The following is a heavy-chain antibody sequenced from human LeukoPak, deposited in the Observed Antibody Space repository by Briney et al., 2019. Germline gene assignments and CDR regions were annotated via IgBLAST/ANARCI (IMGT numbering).Heavy chain of an antibody. CDR2: IKQDGSER. D-gene: IGHD1-26*01. CDR3: ARGSGDYYIC. CDR1: GFTFSTYW. Sequence: PGGSLRLSFAASGFTFSTYWMSWVRPAPGKGLEWVANIKQDGSERFYVDSVKGRFTISRDNVKNSVYLKMISLRAEDTAVYYCARGSGDYYICWGQGTLVTVSS. V-gene: IGHV3-7*05. J-gene: IGHJ1*01.